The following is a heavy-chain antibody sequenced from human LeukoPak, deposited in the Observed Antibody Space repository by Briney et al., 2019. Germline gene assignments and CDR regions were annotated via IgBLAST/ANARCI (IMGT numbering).Heavy chain of an antibody. CDR1: GGSISSYY. CDR3: ATMVQGDHTYFGS. Sequence: SETLSLTRTVSGGSISSYYWSWIRQPPGEGLEWIGYIYYRGSTNYNPSLKSRVTISVDTSKNQVSLNLRSVTAADTAVYYCATMVQGDHTYFGSWGQGNLVAVSS. J-gene: IGHJ4*02. D-gene: IGHD3-10*01. CDR2: IYYRGST. V-gene: IGHV4-59*01.